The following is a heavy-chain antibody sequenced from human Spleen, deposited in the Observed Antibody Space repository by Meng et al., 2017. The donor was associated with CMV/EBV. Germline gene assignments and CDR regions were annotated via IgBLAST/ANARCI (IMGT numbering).Heavy chain of an antibody. V-gene: IGHV4-39*07. CDR1: GGSISSSSYY. CDR2: IYYSGST. Sequence: SETLSLTCTVSGGSISSSSYYWGWIRQPPGKGLEWIGSIYYSGSTYYNPSLKSRVTISVDTSKNQFSLKLSSVTAADTAVYYCVRDWGYCSGGSCQRHFDYWGQGTLVTVSS. CDR3: VRDWGYCSGGSCQRHFDY. J-gene: IGHJ4*02. D-gene: IGHD2-15*01.